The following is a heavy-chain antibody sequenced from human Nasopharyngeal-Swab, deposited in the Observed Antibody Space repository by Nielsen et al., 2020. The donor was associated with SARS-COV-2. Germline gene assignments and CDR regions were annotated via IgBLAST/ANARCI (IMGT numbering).Heavy chain of an antibody. CDR3: AKEAGYYDILTGYYLSLGYGMDV. D-gene: IGHD3-9*01. CDR2: ISYDGSNK. J-gene: IGHJ6*02. CDR1: GFTFSSYG. Sequence: GGSLRLSCAASGFTFSSYGRHWVRQAPGKGLEWVAVISYDGSNKYYADSVKGRFTISRDNSKNTLYLQMDSLRAEDTAVYYCAKEAGYYDILTGYYLSLGYGMDVWGQGTTVTVSS. V-gene: IGHV3-30*18.